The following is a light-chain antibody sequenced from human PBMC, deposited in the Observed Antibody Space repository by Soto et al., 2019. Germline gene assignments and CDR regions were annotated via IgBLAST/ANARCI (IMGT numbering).Light chain of an antibody. CDR2: DVS. V-gene: IGLV2-14*01. Sequence: QSALTQPASVSGSPGQSITISCTGTSSDVGGYNYVSWYQQHPGKAPKLMIYDVSNRPSGVSYRFSGSKSGNTASLTISGLQAEDEADYYCSSYTSSSFYVFGTGTKVTVL. CDR3: SSYTSSSFYV. J-gene: IGLJ1*01. CDR1: SSDVGGYNY.